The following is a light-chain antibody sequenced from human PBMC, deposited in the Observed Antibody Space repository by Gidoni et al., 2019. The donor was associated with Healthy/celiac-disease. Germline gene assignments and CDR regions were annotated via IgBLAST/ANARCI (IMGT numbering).Light chain of an antibody. CDR2: QDS. CDR3: QAWDSSNVV. J-gene: IGLJ2*01. CDR1: KLGDKY. V-gene: IGLV3-1*01. Sequence: YELTQPPSLSVSPGQTASITCSGDKLGDKYACWYQQKPGQSPVLVIYQDSKRPSGIPERFSGSNSGNTATLTISGTQAMDEADYYCQAWDSSNVVFGGGTKLTVL.